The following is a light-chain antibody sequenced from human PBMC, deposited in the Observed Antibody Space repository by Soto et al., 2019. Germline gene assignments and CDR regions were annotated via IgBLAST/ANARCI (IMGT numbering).Light chain of an antibody. CDR1: QDISNR. CDR3: QQHAAYPRD. J-gene: IGKJ1*01. CDR2: SAS. Sequence: DIQVTQSPSAMSAAVGDRVTIACRTSQDISNRLGWFQQRPGKAAKRLISSASTLETGVPSRFSGTGSGTEFTLTISSLQPEDFATYYCQQHAAYPRDFGQGTKVDIK. V-gene: IGKV1-17*03.